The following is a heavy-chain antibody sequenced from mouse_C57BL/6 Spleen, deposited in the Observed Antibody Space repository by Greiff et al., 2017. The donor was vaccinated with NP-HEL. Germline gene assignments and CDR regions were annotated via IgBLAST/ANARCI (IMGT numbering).Heavy chain of an antibody. D-gene: IGHD1-1*01. Sequence: DVMLVESGGGLVQPGGSLSLSCAASGFTFTDYYMSWVRQPPGKALEWLGFIRNKANGYTTEYSASVKGRFTISRDNSQSILYLQMNALRAEDSATYYCARYYGSRGYAMDDWGQGTSVTVSA. J-gene: IGHJ4*01. CDR1: GFTFTDYY. CDR3: ARYYGSRGYAMDD. V-gene: IGHV7-3*01. CDR2: IRNKANGYTT.